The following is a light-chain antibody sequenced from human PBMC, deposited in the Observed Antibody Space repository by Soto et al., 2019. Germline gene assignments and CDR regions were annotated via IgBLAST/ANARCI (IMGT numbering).Light chain of an antibody. J-gene: IGKJ1*01. CDR1: QSIISSF. CDR2: SAS. Sequence: EIVLTQSPGILSLSPGERASLSCGASQSIISSFLAWYQQKPGQAPRLLIHSASNRATDIPDRFSGSGSGTDFTLTISRLEPEDFAVYYCQQYGSSGTFGQGTKVDIK. V-gene: IGKV3-20*01. CDR3: QQYGSSGT.